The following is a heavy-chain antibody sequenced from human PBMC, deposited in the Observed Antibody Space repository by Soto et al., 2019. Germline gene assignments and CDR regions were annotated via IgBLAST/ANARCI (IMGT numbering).Heavy chain of an antibody. CDR1: GCSVSSGSYY. CDR3: ARVGYSYGYVAYYYYGMDV. CDR2: IYYSGST. J-gene: IGHJ6*02. Sequence: SETLSLTCPVSGCSVSSGSYYWSWLRQPPGKGLEWIGYIYYSGSTNYNPSLKSRVTISVDTSKNQFSLKLSSVTAADTAVYYCARVGYSYGYVAYYYYGMDVWGQGTTVTVS. V-gene: IGHV4-61*01. D-gene: IGHD5-18*01.